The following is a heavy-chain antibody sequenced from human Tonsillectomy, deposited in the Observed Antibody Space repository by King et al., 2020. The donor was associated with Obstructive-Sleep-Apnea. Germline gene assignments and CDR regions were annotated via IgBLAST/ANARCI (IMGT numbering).Heavy chain of an antibody. V-gene: IGHV1-18*04. CDR3: ARDHGGYFAWLLAAPFDY. CDR2: ISAYNGNT. D-gene: IGHD3-9*01. Sequence: QLVQSGAEVKKPGASVKVSCKASGYTFTSYGISWVRQAPGQGLEWMGWISAYNGNTNYAQKLQGRVTMTTATSTSTAYMELGSLRSDDTAVYYCARDHGGYFAWLLAAPFDYWGQGTLVTVSS. CDR1: GYTFTSYG. J-gene: IGHJ4*02.